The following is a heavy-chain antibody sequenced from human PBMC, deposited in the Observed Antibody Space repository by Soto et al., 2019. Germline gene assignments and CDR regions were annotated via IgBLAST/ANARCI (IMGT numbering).Heavy chain of an antibody. D-gene: IGHD2-15*01. CDR2: TYHSGNP. Sequence: QLQLQESGSRLVKSSETLSRTCAVSGDTISTGGYSWAWIRQPPGKALERIGHTYHSGNPYYNQPLKRRVIIAMDSSKIQTSLILSSVPAADTTVFYSACAAYSASAGSFAPCGHSSLVTVCS. J-gene: IGHJ5*02. CDR1: GDTISTGGYS. CDR3: ACAAYSASAGSFAP. V-gene: IGHV4-30-2*01.